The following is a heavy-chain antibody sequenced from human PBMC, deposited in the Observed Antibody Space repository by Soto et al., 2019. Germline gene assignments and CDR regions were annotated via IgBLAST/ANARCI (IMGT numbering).Heavy chain of an antibody. Sequence: SVKVSCKASGGTFSSYAISWVRQAPGQGLEWMGGIIPIFGTANYAQKFQGRVTITADESTSTAYMELSSLRSEDTAVYYCARSGEYYYDSSGYYQGPLYFDYWGQGTLVTVSS. CDR1: GGTFSSYA. D-gene: IGHD3-22*01. CDR3: ARSGEYYYDSSGYYQGPLYFDY. CDR2: IIPIFGTA. J-gene: IGHJ4*02. V-gene: IGHV1-69*13.